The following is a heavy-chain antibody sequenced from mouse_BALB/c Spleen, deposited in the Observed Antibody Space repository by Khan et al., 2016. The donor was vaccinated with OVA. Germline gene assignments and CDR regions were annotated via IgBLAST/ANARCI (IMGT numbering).Heavy chain of an antibody. CDR3: ARVNYGSRDYFDY. CDR1: GYTFSSYW. J-gene: IGHJ2*01. CDR2: ILPGSGSS. V-gene: IGHV1-9*01. D-gene: IGHD1-1*01. Sequence: VQLQQSGAELMKPGASVKISCKATGYTFSSYWLAWVKQRPGHGLKWIGEILPGSGSSNYNEKFKGKATFTADISSKTTYMQLSSLTSEDSAVYYCARVNYGSRDYFDYWGQGTTLTVSS.